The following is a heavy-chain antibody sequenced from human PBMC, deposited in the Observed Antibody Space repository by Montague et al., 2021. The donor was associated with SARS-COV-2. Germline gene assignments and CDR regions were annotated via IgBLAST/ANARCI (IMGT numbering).Heavy chain of an antibody. CDR2: IDWDGDK. D-gene: IGHD7-27*01. CDR1: GFSLRTAGTC. J-gene: IGHJ6*02. Sequence: PPLVKPTQTLTLTCTFSGFSLRTAGTCVSWIRQPPGKAPQWLARIDWDGDKYYSRTLETRVSISTATAKTQVVLTMTNVDPMDTATYDCARLSGVAPRCYYEGMDVWGQGTAVTVSS. V-gene: IGHV2-70*11. CDR3: ARLSGVAPRCYYEGMDV.